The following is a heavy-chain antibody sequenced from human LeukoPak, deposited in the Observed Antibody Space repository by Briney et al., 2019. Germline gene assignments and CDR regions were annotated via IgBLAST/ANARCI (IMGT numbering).Heavy chain of an antibody. CDR2: IYHSGST. J-gene: IGHJ6*02. Sequence: SETLSLTCAVSGGSISSSNWWSWVRQPPGKGLEWIGEIYHSGSTNYNPSLKSRVTISVDKSKNQFSLKLSSVTAADTAVYYCARYMSSSWSPYYYYGMDVWGQGTTVTVSS. CDR1: GGSISSSNW. V-gene: IGHV4-4*02. D-gene: IGHD6-13*01. CDR3: ARYMSSSWSPYYYYGMDV.